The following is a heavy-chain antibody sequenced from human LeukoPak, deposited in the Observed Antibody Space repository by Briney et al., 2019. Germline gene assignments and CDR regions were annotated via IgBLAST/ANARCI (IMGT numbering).Heavy chain of an antibody. CDR1: GYTFTSYY. V-gene: IGHV1-46*01. CDR2: INPSGGST. J-gene: IGHJ6*02. CDR3: ARDLRGYSYYYGMDV. Sequence: ASVTVSCTASGYTFTSYYMHWVRQAPGQGIEWMGIINPSGGSTSYAQKFQGRVTMTRDTSTSTVYMELSSLRSEDTAVYYCARDLRGYSYYYGMDVWGQGTTVTVSS. D-gene: IGHD5-12*01.